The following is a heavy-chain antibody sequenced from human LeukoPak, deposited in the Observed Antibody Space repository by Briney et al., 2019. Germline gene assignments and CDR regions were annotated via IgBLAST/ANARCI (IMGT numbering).Heavy chain of an antibody. V-gene: IGHV1-2*02. D-gene: IGHD2-2*02. CDR1: GYTFTGYY. CDR3: ARATAQAPRYQLLYGYYFDY. J-gene: IGHJ4*02. Sequence: ASVKVSCKASGYTFTGYYMHWVRQAPGQGLEWMGWINPNSGGTNYAQKFQGRVTMTRDTSISTAYMELSRLRSDDTAVYYCARATAQAPRYQLLYGYYFDYWGQGTLVTVSS. CDR2: INPNSGGT.